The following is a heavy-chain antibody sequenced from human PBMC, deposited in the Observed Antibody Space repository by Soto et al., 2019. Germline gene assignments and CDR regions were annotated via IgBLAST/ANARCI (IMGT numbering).Heavy chain of an antibody. CDR3: ARRPDAFDI. CDR2: ISGDGLST. CDR1: GSTFTDFT. V-gene: IGHV3-23*01. J-gene: IGHJ3*02. Sequence: GGSLRLSCAGSGSTFTDFTMTWVRQAPGKGLEWASAISGDGLSTYYAGSVKGRFTISRDNSKTTLYLQMNSLRAEDTAVYYCARRPDAFDIWGRGTMVTVSS.